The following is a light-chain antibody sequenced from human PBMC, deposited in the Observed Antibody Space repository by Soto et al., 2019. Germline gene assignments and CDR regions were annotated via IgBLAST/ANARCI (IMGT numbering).Light chain of an antibody. Sequence: DIQMTQSPSTLSASVGDRVSITCRASQSISSWLAWYQQKPGKAPKLLIYKASILESGVPSKFSGSGSETAFTLTISSLQPDDFATYYCQQYNSYSMYTFGQGTKLEI. V-gene: IGKV1-5*03. CDR3: QQYNSYSMYT. CDR2: KAS. CDR1: QSISSW. J-gene: IGKJ2*01.